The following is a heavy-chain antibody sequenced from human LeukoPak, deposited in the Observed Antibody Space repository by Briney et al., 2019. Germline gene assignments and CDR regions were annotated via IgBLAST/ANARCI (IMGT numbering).Heavy chain of an antibody. J-gene: IGHJ3*02. CDR1: GFTFSSYG. CDR3: AKSSHPTYYDFWSGYPPYAFDI. CDR2: IWYDGSNK. V-gene: IGHV3-33*06. D-gene: IGHD3-3*01. Sequence: GRSLGLSCAASGFTFSSYGMHWVRQAPGKGLEWVAVIWYDGSNKYYADSVKGRFTISRDNSKNTLYLQMNSLRAEDTAVYYCAKSSHPTYYDFWSGYPPYAFDIWGQGTMVTVSS.